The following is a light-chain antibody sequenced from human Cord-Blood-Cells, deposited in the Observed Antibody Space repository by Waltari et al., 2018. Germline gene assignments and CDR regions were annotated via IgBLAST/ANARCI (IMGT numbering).Light chain of an antibody. Sequence: DLQMTQSPSTPSASVGDRVTITCRASQSISSWLAWYLPKPGKAPKLLIYKASSLESGVPSRFSGSGSGTEFTLTISSLQPDDFATYYCQQYNSYPLTFGGGTKVEIK. V-gene: IGKV1-5*03. CDR1: QSISSW. CDR3: QQYNSYPLT. J-gene: IGKJ4*01. CDR2: KAS.